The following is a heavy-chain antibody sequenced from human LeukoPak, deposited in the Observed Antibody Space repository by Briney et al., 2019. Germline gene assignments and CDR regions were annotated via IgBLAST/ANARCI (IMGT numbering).Heavy chain of an antibody. CDR1: GFTFSSYS. CDR3: ARLFEASSWYEYYYYYGMDV. D-gene: IGHD6-13*01. CDR2: ISSSSSYI. J-gene: IGHJ6*02. Sequence: GGSLGLSCAASGFTFSSYSMNWVRQAPGKGLEWVSSISSSSSYIYYADSVKGRFTISRDNAKNSLYLQMNSLRAEDTAVYYCARLFEASSWYEYYYYYGMDVWGQGTTVTVSS. V-gene: IGHV3-21*01.